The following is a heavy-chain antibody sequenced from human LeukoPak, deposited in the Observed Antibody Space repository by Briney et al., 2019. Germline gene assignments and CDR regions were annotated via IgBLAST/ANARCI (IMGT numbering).Heavy chain of an antibody. V-gene: IGHV4-59*01. CDR3: ARDNQLWLD. Sequence: SETLSLACTVSGGSISSYYWSWIRQPPGKGLEWIGYIYYSGSTNYNPSLKSRVTISVDTSKNQFSLKLSSVTAADTAVYYCARDNQLWLDWGQGTLVTVCS. J-gene: IGHJ4*02. CDR2: IYYSGST. CDR1: GGSISSYY. D-gene: IGHD5-18*01.